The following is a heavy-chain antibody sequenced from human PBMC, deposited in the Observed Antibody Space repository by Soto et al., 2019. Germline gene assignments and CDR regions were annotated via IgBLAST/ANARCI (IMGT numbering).Heavy chain of an antibody. J-gene: IGHJ4*02. CDR2: IGVSSDA. V-gene: IGHV3-23*01. Sequence: PGGSLRLSCAASGFTFSSYAMSWARQAPGKGLEWVSSIGVSSDAYYADSVKGRFTISRDNSRNTLYLQMNSLRAEDTTLYYCAKNYFFDSWCQGTLVTVSS. CDR3: AKNYFFDS. CDR1: GFTFSSYA.